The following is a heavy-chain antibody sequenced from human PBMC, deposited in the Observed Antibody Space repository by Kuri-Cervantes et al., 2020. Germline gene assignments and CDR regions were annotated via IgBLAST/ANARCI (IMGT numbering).Heavy chain of an antibody. Sequence: ESLKISCAVYGGSFSGCHCTWVRQPPGQGLEWIGEINHSGSTNYNPSLKSRVTISVDTSKNQFSLKLSSVTAADTAVYYCARVRTYYFDSSGSLRQDYYYMDVWGKGTTVTVSS. CDR3: ARVRTYYFDSSGSLRQDYYYMDV. CDR2: INHSGST. V-gene: IGHV4-34*01. J-gene: IGHJ6*03. D-gene: IGHD3-22*01. CDR1: GGSFSGCH.